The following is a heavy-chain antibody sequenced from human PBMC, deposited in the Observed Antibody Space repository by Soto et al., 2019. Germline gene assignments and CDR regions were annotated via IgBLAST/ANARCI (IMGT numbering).Heavy chain of an antibody. Sequence: QVPLVQSGAEVKKPGSSVKVSCKASGGTFSSYTISWVRQAPGQGLEWMGRIIPILGIANYAQKFQGRVTITADKSTSTAYMELSSLRSEATAVYYCASITMVRGVILVDYWGQGTLVTVSS. CDR3: ASITMVRGVILVDY. D-gene: IGHD3-10*01. J-gene: IGHJ4*02. CDR1: GGTFSSYT. CDR2: IIPILGIA. V-gene: IGHV1-69*02.